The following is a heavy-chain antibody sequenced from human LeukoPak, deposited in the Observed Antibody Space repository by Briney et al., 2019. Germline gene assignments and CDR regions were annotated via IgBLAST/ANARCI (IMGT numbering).Heavy chain of an antibody. CDR3: AREGSSSWYFDY. CDR2: IIPILGIA. CDR1: GGTFSSYA. J-gene: IGHJ4*02. Sequence: SVKVSCKASGGTFSSYAISWVRQAPGQGLEWMGRIIPILGIANYAQKFQGRVTITADRSTSTAYMELSSLRSEDTAVYYCAREGSSSWYFDYWGQGTPVTVSS. D-gene: IGHD6-13*01. V-gene: IGHV1-69*04.